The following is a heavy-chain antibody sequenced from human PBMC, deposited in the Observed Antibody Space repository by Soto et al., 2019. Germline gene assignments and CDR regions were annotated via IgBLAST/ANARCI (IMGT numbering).Heavy chain of an antibody. Sequence: QVQLVQSGAEVKKPGASVKVSCKASGYTFTDYYLHWVRQAPGQGLEFMGWINPKNGATIYAQKFQGRGTMTRDTSISTAYMELSRLRSDDTAVYSCARVYYDSSGYLDYWCQGTLVTVSS. D-gene: IGHD3-22*01. J-gene: IGHJ4*02. V-gene: IGHV1-2*02. CDR1: GYTFTDYY. CDR2: INPKNGAT. CDR3: ARVYYDSSGYLDY.